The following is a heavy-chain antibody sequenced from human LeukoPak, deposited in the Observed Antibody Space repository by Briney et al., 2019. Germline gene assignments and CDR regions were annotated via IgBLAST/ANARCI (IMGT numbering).Heavy chain of an antibody. J-gene: IGHJ6*04. CDR1: GFTFSSYG. CDR3: ARDELCCSSTSCYYYYGMDV. D-gene: IGHD2-2*01. V-gene: IGHV3-33*01. Sequence: GGSLRLSCAASGFTFSSYGMDWGRQAPGKGLEWVAVIWYDGSNKYYADSVKGRFTISTDNSKNTLYLQMNSLRAEDTAVYFCARDELCCSSTSCYYYYGMDVWGKGTTVTVSS. CDR2: IWYDGSNK.